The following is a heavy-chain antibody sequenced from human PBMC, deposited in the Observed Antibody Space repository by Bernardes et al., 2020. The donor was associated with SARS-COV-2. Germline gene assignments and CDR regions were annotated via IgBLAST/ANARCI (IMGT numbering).Heavy chain of an antibody. V-gene: IGHV3-74*01. CDR3: ARGSGNYYFDY. CDR2: INGDGSSL. Sequence: GGSLRLSCAASGFTFSSYWMHWVRLGPGTGPVWVSRINGDGSSLNYADSVKGRFTISRDNARNTLYLEMNSLRAEDTAVYYCARGSGNYYFDYWGQGTLVTVSS. J-gene: IGHJ4*02. D-gene: IGHD1-26*01. CDR1: GFTFSSYW.